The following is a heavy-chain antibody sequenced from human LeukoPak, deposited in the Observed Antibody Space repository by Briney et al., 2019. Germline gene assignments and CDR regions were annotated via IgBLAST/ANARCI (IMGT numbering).Heavy chain of an antibody. CDR2: IKQDGSEK. Sequence: PGGSLRLSCEASGFTFSSYWMSWVRQAPGKGLEWVANIKQDGSEKYYVDSVKGRFTISRDNSKNTLYLQMNSLRAEDTAVYYCAKPSRDDWLLFRHWFDPWGQGTLVTVSS. J-gene: IGHJ5*02. V-gene: IGHV3-7*01. CDR1: GFTFSSYW. D-gene: IGHD3-9*01. CDR3: AKPSRDDWLLFRHWFDP.